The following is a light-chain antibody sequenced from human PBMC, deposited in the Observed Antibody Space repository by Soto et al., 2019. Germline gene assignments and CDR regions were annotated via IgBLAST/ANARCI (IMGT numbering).Light chain of an antibody. Sequence: QSALTQPASVSGSPGQSITISCSGTISDVGGYDFVSWYQQHPGKAPKLMIYEVTNRPSGVSIRFSGSKSGNTASLTISGLQAEDEADYYCSSYTSNTVVFGGGTKLTVL. V-gene: IGLV2-14*01. J-gene: IGLJ2*01. CDR1: ISDVGGYDF. CDR3: SSYTSNTVV. CDR2: EVT.